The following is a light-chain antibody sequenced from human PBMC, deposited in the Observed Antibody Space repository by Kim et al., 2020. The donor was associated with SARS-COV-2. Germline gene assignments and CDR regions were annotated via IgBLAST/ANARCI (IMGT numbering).Light chain of an antibody. Sequence: GETVRSTGRGDSVRGDDASGDQQKPGQAPGVVIYGKSNRPSGIPDRFSGSSSGNTASLTITGAQAEDEADYYCNSRDSSGNHWVFGGGTQLTVL. CDR1: SVRGDD. V-gene: IGLV3-19*01. CDR3: NSRDSSGNHWV. CDR2: GKS. J-gene: IGLJ3*02.